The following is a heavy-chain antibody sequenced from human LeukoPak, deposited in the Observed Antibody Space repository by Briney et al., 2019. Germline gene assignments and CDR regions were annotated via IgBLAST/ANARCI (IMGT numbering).Heavy chain of an antibody. V-gene: IGHV3-23*01. D-gene: IGHD2-8*01. CDR1: GFAFSNYA. Sequence: GGSLRLSCTTSGFAFSNYAMNWVREAPGKGPEWVSGISGFNTYYADSVKGRFTIFRDNSKNVLYLQMDRLRAEDTAVYSCAKDVCTSPRCLLYFDSWGQGTLVTVSS. CDR2: ISGFNT. J-gene: IGHJ4*02. CDR3: AKDVCTSPRCLLYFDS.